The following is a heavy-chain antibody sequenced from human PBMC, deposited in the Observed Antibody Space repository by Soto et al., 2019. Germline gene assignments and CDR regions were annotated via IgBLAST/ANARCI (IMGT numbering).Heavy chain of an antibody. Sequence: QVQLVQSGAEVKKPGASVKVSCKASGYTFTSYGISWVRQAPGQGLEWMGWISAYNGNTNYAQKLQGRVTMTTDTTTGTAYMELRSLRSDDTAGYYCARTYYYDSSGYYPPPPWFDYWGQGTLVTVSS. CDR3: ARTYYYDSSGYYPPPPWFDY. CDR1: GYTFTSYG. D-gene: IGHD3-22*01. V-gene: IGHV1-18*01. J-gene: IGHJ4*02. CDR2: ISAYNGNT.